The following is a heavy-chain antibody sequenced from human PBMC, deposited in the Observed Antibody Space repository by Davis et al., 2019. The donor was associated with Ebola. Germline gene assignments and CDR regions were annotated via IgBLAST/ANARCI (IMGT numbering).Heavy chain of an antibody. J-gene: IGHJ4*02. CDR1: GFTVSSNH. CDR2: FYDQST. Sequence: GGSLRLSCTASGFTVSSNHMSWVRQAPGKGLEWVSVFYDQSTAYADAVRGRFIISRDKSNNTLYLEMSSLRVDDPAVYYCATTQWLREFDNWGQGTLVTVSS. D-gene: IGHD6-19*01. V-gene: IGHV3-53*05. CDR3: ATTQWLREFDN.